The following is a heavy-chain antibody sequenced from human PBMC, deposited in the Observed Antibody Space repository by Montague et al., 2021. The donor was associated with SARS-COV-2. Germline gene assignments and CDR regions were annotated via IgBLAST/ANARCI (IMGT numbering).Heavy chain of an antibody. D-gene: IGHD5-18*01. CDR3: AGDQGGYSYNDY. CDR2: ISFDGTNK. CDR1: GFTFTSYA. J-gene: IGHJ4*02. V-gene: IGHV3-30-3*01. Sequence: SLRLSCAASGFTFTSYAMHWVRQAPGKGLEWVAVISFDGTNKYYTDSVKGRFTISRDNSKNTLYLQMHSVRPEDTAVYYCAGDQGGYSYNDYWGQGTLVTV.